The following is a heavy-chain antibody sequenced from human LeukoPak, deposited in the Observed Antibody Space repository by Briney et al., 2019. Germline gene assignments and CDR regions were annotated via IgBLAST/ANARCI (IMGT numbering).Heavy chain of an antibody. CDR3: ARVIAARRSIAP. D-gene: IGHD6-6*01. J-gene: IGHJ5*02. CDR1: GGSISSGDYY. Sequence: SETLSLTCTVSGGSISSGDYYWSWIRQPPGKGLEGIGYIYYRWSTCDNPSLKSRVPISVDPSKNKFSLKLSSVTAADTAVYYCARVIAARRSIAPWGQGTLVTVSS. CDR2: IYYRWST. V-gene: IGHV4-30-4*01.